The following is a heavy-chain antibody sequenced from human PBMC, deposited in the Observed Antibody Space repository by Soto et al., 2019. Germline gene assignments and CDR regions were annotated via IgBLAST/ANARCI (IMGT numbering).Heavy chain of an antibody. CDR3: ARLEWLSLAAWFDP. Sequence: EVQLVQSGVEVKKPGESLKISCKGSGYSFNNYWIGWVRQMPGKGLEWMGMIYPDDSDTKYSPSFQGQVTFSADKSINPAYLQWSSLKASDTAIYYCARLEWLSLAAWFDPWCQGTLVTVSS. CDR1: GYSFNNYW. CDR2: IYPDDSDT. D-gene: IGHD3-3*01. J-gene: IGHJ5*02. V-gene: IGHV5-51*01.